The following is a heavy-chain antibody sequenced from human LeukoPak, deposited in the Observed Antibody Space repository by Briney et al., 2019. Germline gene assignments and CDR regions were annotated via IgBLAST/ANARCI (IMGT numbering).Heavy chain of an antibody. D-gene: IGHD2-15*01. CDR1: GYTFTSYG. Sequence: ASVKVSCKASGYTFTSYGISWVRQAPGQGLEWMGWISAYNGNTNYAQKLQGRATMTTDTSTSTAYMELRSLRSDDTAVYYCARVRRYCSGGSCQRIDWFDPWGQGTLVTVSS. CDR2: ISAYNGNT. J-gene: IGHJ5*02. CDR3: ARVRRYCSGGSCQRIDWFDP. V-gene: IGHV1-18*04.